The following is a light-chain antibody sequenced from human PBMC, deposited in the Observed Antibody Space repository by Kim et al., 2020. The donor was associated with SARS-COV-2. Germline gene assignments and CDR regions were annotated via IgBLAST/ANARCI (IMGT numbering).Light chain of an antibody. Sequence: EIEMTQSPATLSVSPGERATLSCRASQSVSSNLAWYQQKPGQAPRLLIYGASTRATGIPARFSGSGSGTEFTLTISSLQSEDFAVYYCLQYNNWPLLTFGGGTKVDIK. V-gene: IGKV3-15*01. CDR2: GAS. CDR3: LQYNNWPLLT. J-gene: IGKJ4*01. CDR1: QSVSSN.